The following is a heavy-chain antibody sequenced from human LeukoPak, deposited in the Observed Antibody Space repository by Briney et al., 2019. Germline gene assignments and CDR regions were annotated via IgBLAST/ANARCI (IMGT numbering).Heavy chain of an antibody. J-gene: IGHJ4*02. CDR1: GFTFSSYW. CDR2: IKQDGSEK. D-gene: IGHD5-18*01. CDR3: ARDLAYSRLDY. Sequence: GGSLRLSCAASGFTFSSYWMSWVRQAPGKGLEWVANIKQDGSEKYYVDSVKGRFTISRDNAKNSLYLQMNSLRVEDTAFYYCARDLAYSRLDYWGQGMLVTVSS. V-gene: IGHV3-7*01.